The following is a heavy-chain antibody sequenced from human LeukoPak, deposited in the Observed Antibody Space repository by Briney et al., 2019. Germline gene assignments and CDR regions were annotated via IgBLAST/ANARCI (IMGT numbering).Heavy chain of an antibody. CDR3: AIVGATYYFDY. Sequence: ASVNVSCKASGYTFTSYGISWVRQAPGQGLEWMGWISAYNGNTNYAPKLKGRGTMTTDTSTTTAYMELRSLRSDDTAVYYCAIVGATYYFDYWGQGTLVTVSS. CDR2: ISAYNGNT. V-gene: IGHV1-18*01. CDR1: GYTFTSYG. D-gene: IGHD1-26*01. J-gene: IGHJ4*02.